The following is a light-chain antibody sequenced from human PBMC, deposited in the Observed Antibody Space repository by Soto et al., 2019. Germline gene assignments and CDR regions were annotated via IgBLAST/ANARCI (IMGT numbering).Light chain of an antibody. V-gene: IGLV2-14*01. Sequence: QSARTQPASVSGSPGQSVTISCTGTSSEVGSYNYVFWYQHHPGKAPRLMIYSSSNRPSGVSHRFSGSMSGNTASLTISALQAEDEADYYCSSYTSGSTLYVFGTGTKV. CDR3: SSYTSGSTLYV. J-gene: IGLJ1*01. CDR2: SSS. CDR1: SSEVGSYNY.